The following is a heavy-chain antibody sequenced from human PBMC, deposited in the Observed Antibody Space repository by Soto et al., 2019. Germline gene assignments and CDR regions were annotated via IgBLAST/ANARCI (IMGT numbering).Heavy chain of an antibody. CDR3: ARDRRTGTRFDP. V-gene: IGHV4-34*01. J-gene: IGHJ5*02. CDR1: GGSFSGYY. Sequence: ETLSLTCAVYGGSFSGYYWSWIRQPPGKGLEWIGEINHSGSTNYNPSLKSRATISVDTSKNQFSLKLSSVTAADTAVYYCARDRRTGTRFDPWGQGTLVTVSS. CDR2: INHSGST. D-gene: IGHD1-1*01.